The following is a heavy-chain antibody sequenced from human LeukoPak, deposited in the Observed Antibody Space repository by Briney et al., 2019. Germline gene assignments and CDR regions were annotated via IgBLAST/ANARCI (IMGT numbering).Heavy chain of an antibody. D-gene: IGHD3-10*01. J-gene: IGHJ4*02. V-gene: IGHV4-34*11. CDR2: INYSGSA. Sequence: SETLSLTCAVYGGSFSGYYWSRIRQPPGKGLEWIGNINYSGSANSNPSLKSRATISVDMSKKHFFLDLSSVTAADTAVYYCARAVHYSGTSYQYTGGYYYFDFWGQGTLVTVSS. CDR3: ARAVHYSGTSYQYTGGYYYFDF. CDR1: GGSFSGYY.